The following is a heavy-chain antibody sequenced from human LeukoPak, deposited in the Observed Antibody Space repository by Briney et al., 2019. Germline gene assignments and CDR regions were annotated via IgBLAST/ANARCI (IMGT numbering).Heavy chain of an antibody. V-gene: IGHV4-34*01. J-gene: IGHJ6*03. CDR2: INHSGST. CDR3: ARGREYNTMVRGVIMSLKYYMDV. CDR1: GGSFSGYY. D-gene: IGHD3-10*01. Sequence: SETLSLTCAVYGGSFSGYYWSWIRQPPGKGLEWIGEINHSGSTNYNPSLKSRVTISVDTSKNQFSLKLSSVTAADTAVYYCARGREYNTMVRGVIMSLKYYMDVWGKGTTVTISS.